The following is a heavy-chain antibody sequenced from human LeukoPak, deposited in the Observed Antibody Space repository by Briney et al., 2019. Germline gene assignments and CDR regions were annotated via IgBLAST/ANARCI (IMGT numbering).Heavy chain of an antibody. V-gene: IGHV4-31*03. Sequence: SETLSLTCTVSGGSISSGGYSWSWIRQHPGKGLEWIGYIYYSGTHYNPSLKSRVSISVDTSKNQFSLKLSSVTAADTAVYYCARLDYYDSKYYFDYWGQGTLVTVSS. J-gene: IGHJ4*02. CDR2: IYYSGT. D-gene: IGHD3-22*01. CDR3: ARLDYYDSKYYFDY. CDR1: GGSISSGGYS.